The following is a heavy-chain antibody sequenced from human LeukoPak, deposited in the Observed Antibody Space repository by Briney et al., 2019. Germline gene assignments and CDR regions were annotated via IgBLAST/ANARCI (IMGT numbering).Heavy chain of an antibody. J-gene: IGHJ4*02. D-gene: IGHD6-6*01. CDR1: GYTFTGYY. CDR2: INPNSGGT. Sequence: ASVKVSCKASGYTFTGYYMHWVRQAPGQGLEWMGWINPNSGGTNYAQKFQGRVTMTRDTSISTAYMELRSLRSDDTAVYYCMRDLGYSSSSATPLDYWGQGTLVTVSS. V-gene: IGHV1-2*02. CDR3: MRDLGYSSSSATPLDY.